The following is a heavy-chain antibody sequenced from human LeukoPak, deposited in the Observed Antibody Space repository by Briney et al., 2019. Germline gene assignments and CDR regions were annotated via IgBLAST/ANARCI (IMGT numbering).Heavy chain of an antibody. CDR1: GGPFRGYF. V-gene: IGHV4-34*01. CDR3: ARRYYYNLGSFPFDF. D-gene: IGHD3-10*01. J-gene: IGHJ4*02. Sequence: AETLSLTCAVSGGPFRGYFWSWIRQSSGKGLEWIGEIHNSGTTNYNPSLNSRVTISEDTSKNQFYLNLSSVTAADTAVYYCARRYYYNLGSFPFDFWGQGTLVTVSS. CDR2: IHNSGTT.